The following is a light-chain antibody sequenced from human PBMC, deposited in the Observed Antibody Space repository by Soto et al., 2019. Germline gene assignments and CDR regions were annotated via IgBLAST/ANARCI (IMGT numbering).Light chain of an antibody. J-gene: IGLJ1*01. V-gene: IGLV2-8*01. CDR1: NSDVGFYNY. Sequence: QSVLTQPPSASGSPGQSVTISCTGTNSDVGFYNYVSWYQQHPGKAPKLMIYEVSKRPSGVPDRFSGSKSGNTASLTVSGLQAEDEADYYCSSYAGSNNLGVFGTGTKVTVL. CDR3: SSYAGSNNLGV. CDR2: EVS.